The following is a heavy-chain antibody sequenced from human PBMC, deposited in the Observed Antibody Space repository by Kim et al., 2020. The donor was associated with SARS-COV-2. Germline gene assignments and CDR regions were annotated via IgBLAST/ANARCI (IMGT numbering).Heavy chain of an antibody. CDR1: GYTLTELS. Sequence: ASVKVSCKVSGYTLTELSMHWVRQAPGKGLDWMGGFDPEDGETIYAQKFQGRVTMTEDTSTDTAYMELSSLRSEDTAVYYCATDRGGRITMVQGVITTLDYWGQGTLVTVSS. CDR2: FDPEDGET. J-gene: IGHJ4*02. V-gene: IGHV1-24*01. D-gene: IGHD3-10*01. CDR3: ATDRGGRITMVQGVITTLDY.